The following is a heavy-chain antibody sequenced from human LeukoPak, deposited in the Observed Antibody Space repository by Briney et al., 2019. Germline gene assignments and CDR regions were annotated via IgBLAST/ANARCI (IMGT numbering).Heavy chain of an antibody. CDR1: GYSISSAYY. CDR2: IYHTGST. V-gene: IGHV4-38-2*02. CDR3: ARDKMGGADY. D-gene: IGHD3-16*01. J-gene: IGHJ4*02. Sequence: SETLSLTCAVSGYSISSAYYWGWMRQPPGKGLEWIGSIYHTGSTYYNPSLKSRVTISPDTSKNQFSLKLSSVTAADTAVYYCARDKMGGADYWGQGTLVTVSS.